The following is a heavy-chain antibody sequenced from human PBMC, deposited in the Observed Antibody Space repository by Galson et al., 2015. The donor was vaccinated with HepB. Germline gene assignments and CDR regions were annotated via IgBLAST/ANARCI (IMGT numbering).Heavy chain of an antibody. Sequence: SVKVSCKASGYTFTSYYMHWVRQAPGQGLEWMGIINPSGGGTSYAQKFRGRVTMTRDTSTSTVYMELSSLRSEDTAVYYCARNFKEKRSAATIRCAIDPWGQGTLVTVSS. CDR3: ARNFKEKRSAATIRCAIDP. D-gene: IGHD2-2*01. CDR1: GYTFTSYY. J-gene: IGHJ5*02. V-gene: IGHV1-46*01. CDR2: INPSGGGT.